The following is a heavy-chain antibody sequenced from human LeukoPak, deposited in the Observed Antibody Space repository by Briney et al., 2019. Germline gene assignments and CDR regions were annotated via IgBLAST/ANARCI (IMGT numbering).Heavy chain of an antibody. J-gene: IGHJ4*02. CDR1: GGSMSSGSISTYY. Sequence: PSETLSLTCTVSGGSMSSGSISTYYWSWVRQPAGKGLEWIGRIYTSGTTNYSPSLESRVTMSVDTSKNQFSLKLNSVTAADTAVYYCARGAPSDYWGQGTLVTVSS. CDR3: ARGAPSDY. CDR2: IYTSGTT. V-gene: IGHV4-4*07.